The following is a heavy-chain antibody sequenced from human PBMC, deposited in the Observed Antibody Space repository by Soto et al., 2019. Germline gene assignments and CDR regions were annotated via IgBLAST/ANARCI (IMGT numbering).Heavy chain of an antibody. Sequence: ASVKVSCKASGYTFTSYYMHWVRQAPGQGLEWMGIINPSGGSTSYAQKFQGRVTMTRDTSTSTVYMELSSLRSEDTAVYYCARGMWDIVVVVAATDEYYFDYWGQGTLVTVSS. V-gene: IGHV1-46*03. D-gene: IGHD2-15*01. CDR3: ARGMWDIVVVVAATDEYYFDY. J-gene: IGHJ4*02. CDR1: GYTFTSYY. CDR2: INPSGGST.